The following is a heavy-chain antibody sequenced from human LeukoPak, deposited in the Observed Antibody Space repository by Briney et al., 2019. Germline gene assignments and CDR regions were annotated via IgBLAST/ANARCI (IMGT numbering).Heavy chain of an antibody. V-gene: IGHV1-69*02. J-gene: IGHJ5*02. D-gene: IGHD2-21*01. Sequence: SVKVSCKASGGTFSSYTISWVRQAPGQGLEWMGRIIPILGIANYAQKFQGRVTITADESTSTAYMELSSLRSEDTAVYYCARVLSPCGGDCYLRFDPWGQGTLVTVSS. CDR1: GGTFSSYT. CDR3: ARVLSPCGGDCYLRFDP. CDR2: IIPILGIA.